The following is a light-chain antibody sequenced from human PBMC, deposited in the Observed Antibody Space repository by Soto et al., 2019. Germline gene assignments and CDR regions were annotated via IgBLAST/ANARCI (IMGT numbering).Light chain of an antibody. Sequence: DIQMTQSPSSLSASVGDRVTITCRASQSIATYVTWYQQKPGRAPELLIYAASTLQSGVPSRFNASGSGTDFTLTISSLQPEDFASYYCQQTYSDTWTFGQGTKGDIK. CDR2: AAS. CDR1: QSIATY. V-gene: IGKV1-39*01. CDR3: QQTYSDTWT. J-gene: IGKJ1*01.